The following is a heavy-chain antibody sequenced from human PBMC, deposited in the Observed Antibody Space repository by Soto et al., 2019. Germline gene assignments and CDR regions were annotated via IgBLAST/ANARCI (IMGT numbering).Heavy chain of an antibody. V-gene: IGHV3-48*02. CDR3: ARERGLLTRFIP. J-gene: IGHJ5*02. CDR2: ISSSSSTI. Sequence: EVPLVESGAGLVQPGGSLRLSCAASGFTFSSYSMNWVRQAPGKGLAWVSSISSSSSTIYYADSVKGRFTTSRDNATNSLYLQLNRLRDEETAVYYCARERGLLTRFIPWAQGNLVNVAA. CDR1: GFTFSSYS.